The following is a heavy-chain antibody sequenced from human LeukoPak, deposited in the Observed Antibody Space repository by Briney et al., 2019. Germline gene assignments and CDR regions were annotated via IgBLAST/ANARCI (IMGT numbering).Heavy chain of an antibody. CDR1: GYTFTSYD. J-gene: IGHJ6*03. Sequence: ASVKVSCKASGYTFTSYDINWVRQATGQGLEWMGWMNPNSGNTGYAQKFQGRVTITRNTSISTAYMGLSSLRSEDTAVYYCARGGYSGYVYYYYYYMDVWGKGTTVTVSS. V-gene: IGHV1-8*03. D-gene: IGHD5-12*01. CDR3: ARGGYSGYVYYYYYYMDV. CDR2: MNPNSGNT.